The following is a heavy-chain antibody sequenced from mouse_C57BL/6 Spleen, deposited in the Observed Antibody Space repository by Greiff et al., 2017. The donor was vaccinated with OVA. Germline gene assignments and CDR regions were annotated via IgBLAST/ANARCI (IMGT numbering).Heavy chain of an antibody. J-gene: IGHJ2*01. D-gene: IGHD2-1*01. CDR3: ATYGSFFYFDY. CDR1: GYTFTSYW. Sequence: QVQLQQPGAELVKPGASVKLSCKASGYTFTSYWMHWVKQRPGQGLEWIGMIHPNSGSTNYNEKFKSKATLTVDKSSSTAYMQLSSLTSEDSAVYYCATYGSFFYFDYWGQGTTLTVSS. V-gene: IGHV1-64*01. CDR2: IHPNSGST.